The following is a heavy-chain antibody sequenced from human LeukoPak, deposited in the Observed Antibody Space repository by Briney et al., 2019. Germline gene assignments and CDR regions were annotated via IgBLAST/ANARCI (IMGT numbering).Heavy chain of an antibody. J-gene: IGHJ4*02. D-gene: IGHD3-3*01. CDR2: IYTRGNT. Sequence: SETLSLTCTVSGASIDDYFWSWIRQPAGKGLEWIGRIYTRGNTHCSPSLNSRVTMSKDMSKNQLSLKLSSMTAADTAVYYCARDLDVGGYYSGFDSWGQGTLVTVSS. V-gene: IGHV4-4*07. CDR1: GASIDDYF. CDR3: ARDLDVGGYYSGFDS.